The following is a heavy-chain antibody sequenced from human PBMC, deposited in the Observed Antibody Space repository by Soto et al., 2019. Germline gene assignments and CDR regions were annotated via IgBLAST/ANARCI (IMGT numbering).Heavy chain of an antibody. V-gene: IGHV1-69*13. D-gene: IGHD3-16*01. Sequence: GASVKVSCKASGGIFSNYGFSWVRQAPGQGLEWMGVIIPLFGKPSYAQKFQGRLIISADASTNRAYLDLYSLTTEDAGIYYCALFESDDDVWGIFRSWGQGTPVTVSS. CDR2: IIPLFGKP. J-gene: IGHJ5*02. CDR1: GGIFSNYG. CDR3: ALFESDDDVWGIFRS.